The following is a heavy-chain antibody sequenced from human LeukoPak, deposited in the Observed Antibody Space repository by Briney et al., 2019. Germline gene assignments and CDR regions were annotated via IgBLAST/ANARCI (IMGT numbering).Heavy chain of an antibody. Sequence: PGGSLRLSCAASGFTVSSNYMSWVRQAPGKGLEWVSVIYSGGSTYYADSVKGRLTISRDNSKNTLYLQMNSLRAEDTAVYYCATHYDILTGYSRDAFDIWGQGTMVTVSS. D-gene: IGHD3-9*01. J-gene: IGHJ3*02. CDR1: GFTVSSNY. V-gene: IGHV3-53*01. CDR2: IYSGGST. CDR3: ATHYDILTGYSRDAFDI.